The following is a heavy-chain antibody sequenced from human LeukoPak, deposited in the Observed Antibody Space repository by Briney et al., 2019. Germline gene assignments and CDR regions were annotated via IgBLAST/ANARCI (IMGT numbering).Heavy chain of an antibody. Sequence: PSETLSLTCTVSGGSISSYYWSWIRQHPGKGLEWIGYIYYSGSTYYNPSLKSRVTISVDTSKNQFSLKLSSVTAADTAVYYCARALDYYDSSGYESWGQGTLVTVSS. J-gene: IGHJ4*02. V-gene: IGHV4-59*06. CDR3: ARALDYYDSSGYES. CDR1: GGSISSYY. D-gene: IGHD3-22*01. CDR2: IYYSGST.